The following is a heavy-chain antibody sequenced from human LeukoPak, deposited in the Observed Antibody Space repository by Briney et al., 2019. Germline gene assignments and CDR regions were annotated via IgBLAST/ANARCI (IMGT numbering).Heavy chain of an antibody. CDR1: GFTFSDYY. V-gene: IGHV3-11*01. D-gene: IGHD6-19*01. Sequence: GSLRLSCAASGFTFSDYYMNWIRQAPGKGLEWASYISSSGSAIYYADSVKGRFTISRDNAKNSLYLQMNSLRAEDTAVYYCARDSSGWYPDYWGQGTLVTVSS. CDR2: ISSSGSAI. CDR3: ARDSSGWYPDY. J-gene: IGHJ4*02.